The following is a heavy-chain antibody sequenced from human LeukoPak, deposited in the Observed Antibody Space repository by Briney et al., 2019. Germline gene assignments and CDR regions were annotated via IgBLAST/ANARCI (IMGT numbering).Heavy chain of an antibody. D-gene: IGHD6-6*01. Sequence: SETLSLTCTVSGGSISSHYWSWIRQPPGKGLEWIGYIYYSGSTNYNPSLKSRVTISVDTSKNQFSLKLSSVTAADTAVYYCARSFSSSAEFDYWGQGTLVTVSS. CDR1: GGSISSHY. CDR2: IYYSGST. J-gene: IGHJ4*02. V-gene: IGHV4-59*11. CDR3: ARSFSSSAEFDY.